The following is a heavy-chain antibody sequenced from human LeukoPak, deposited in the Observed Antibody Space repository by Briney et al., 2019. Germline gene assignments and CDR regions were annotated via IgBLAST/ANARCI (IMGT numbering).Heavy chain of an antibody. V-gene: IGHV5-51*01. CDR1: GYSFTSYW. Sequence: GESLKISCKGSGYSFTSYWIGWVRQIPGKGLEWMGIIYPVDSDTRYSPSFKGQVTISADKSISTAYLQWSSLKASDTAMYYCARLPSIAVNWCDPWGQGTLVTVSS. CDR2: IYPVDSDT. J-gene: IGHJ5*02. CDR3: ARLPSIAVNWCDP. D-gene: IGHD6-19*01.